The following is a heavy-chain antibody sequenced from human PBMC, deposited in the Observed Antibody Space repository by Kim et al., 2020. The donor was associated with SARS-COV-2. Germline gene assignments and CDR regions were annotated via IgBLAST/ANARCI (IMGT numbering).Heavy chain of an antibody. D-gene: IGHD2-15*01. Sequence: ASVKVPCKASGYTFTSYGISWVRQAPGQGLEWMGWISAYNGNTNYAQKLQGRVTMTTDTSTSTAYMELRSLRSDDTAVYYCARPSLGICSGGSCPVEYAFDIWGQGTMVTVSS. CDR1: GYTFTSYG. J-gene: IGHJ3*02. CDR2: ISAYNGNT. CDR3: ARPSLGICSGGSCPVEYAFDI. V-gene: IGHV1-18*01.